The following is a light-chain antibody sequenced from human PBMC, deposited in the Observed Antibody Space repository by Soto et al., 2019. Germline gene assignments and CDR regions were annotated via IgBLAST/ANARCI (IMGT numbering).Light chain of an antibody. CDR1: SSDVGGYNY. Sequence: QSALTQPASVSGSPGHSITISCTGTSSDVGGYNYVSWYQQHTGKAPKLMIYDVSTRPSWVSNRFSGSKSGNTASLTISGLQAEDDAYYYCSSYTSSSTRVFGTGSKITVL. V-gene: IGLV2-14*01. J-gene: IGLJ1*01. CDR3: SSYTSSSTRV. CDR2: DVS.